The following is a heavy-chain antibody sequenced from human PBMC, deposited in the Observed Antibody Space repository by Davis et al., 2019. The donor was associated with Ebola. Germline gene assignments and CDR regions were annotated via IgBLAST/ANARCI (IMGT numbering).Heavy chain of an antibody. Sequence: AASVKVSCKASGYTFTGYYIHWVRQAPGQGLEWMGRINPNSGGTNYAQKFQGRVTMTRDTSISTAYMELSRLRSDDTAVYYCARDVSVYYYYGMDVWGKGTTVTVSS. CDR2: INPNSGGT. V-gene: IGHV1-2*06. D-gene: IGHD2-8*01. J-gene: IGHJ6*04. CDR1: GYTFTGYY. CDR3: ARDVSVYYYYGMDV.